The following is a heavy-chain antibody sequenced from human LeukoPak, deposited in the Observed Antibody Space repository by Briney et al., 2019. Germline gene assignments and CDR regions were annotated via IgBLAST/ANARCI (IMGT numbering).Heavy chain of an antibody. J-gene: IGHJ4*02. D-gene: IGHD1-26*01. CDR2: ISGSGDST. CDR3: AKGPGRIVGAANLDY. V-gene: IGHV3-23*01. CDR1: GFTFSSYA. Sequence: GGSLRLSCAASGFTFSSYAMNWVRQAPGKGLEWVSAISGSGDSTYYADSVKGRFTISRDSSKNTLYLQINSLRAEDTAVYYCAKGPGRIVGAANLDYWGQGTLVTVSS.